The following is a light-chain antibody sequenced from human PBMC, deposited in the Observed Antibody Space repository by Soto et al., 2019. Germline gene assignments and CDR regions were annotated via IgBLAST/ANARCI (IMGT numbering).Light chain of an antibody. CDR1: QSINY. Sequence: EIVLTQSPGTLSLSPCEGAALSLRASQSINYLAWYQQKVGQAPRLLIYGASTRATGIPDRFSGSGSGTDFSLTISRLEPEDFAVYYCQHYGSPPTYTFGQGTKVDIK. CDR2: GAS. CDR3: QHYGSPPTYT. J-gene: IGKJ2*01. V-gene: IGKV3-20*01.